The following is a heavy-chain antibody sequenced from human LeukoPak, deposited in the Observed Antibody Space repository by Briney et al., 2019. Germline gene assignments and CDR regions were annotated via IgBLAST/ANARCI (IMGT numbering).Heavy chain of an antibody. CDR2: INHSGST. V-gene: IGHV4-34*01. CDR3: ARAQSAGDWFDP. CDR1: GGSFSGYY. Sequence: ETLSLTCAVYGGSFSGYYWSWIRQPPGKGLEWIGEINHSGSTNYNPSLKSRVTISVDTSKNQFSLKLSSVTAADTAVYYCARAQSAGDWFDPWGQGTLVTVSS. D-gene: IGHD6-19*01. J-gene: IGHJ5*02.